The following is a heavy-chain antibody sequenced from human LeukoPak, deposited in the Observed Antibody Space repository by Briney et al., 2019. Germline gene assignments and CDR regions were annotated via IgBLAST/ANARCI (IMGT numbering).Heavy chain of an antibody. CDR1: GFTFSGFT. D-gene: IGHD2-15*01. CDR3: ARGAHCSGGSCYRLGGY. J-gene: IGHJ4*02. Sequence: GGSLRLSCAASGFTFSGFTLHWVRQAPGKGLEWVAAVSSDGSSTEYADSMKGRFTISRDNSKNTLYLQMNSVRSEDTAVYYCARGAHCSGGSCYRLGGYWGQGTLVTVSS. V-gene: IGHV3-30-3*01. CDR2: VSSDGSST.